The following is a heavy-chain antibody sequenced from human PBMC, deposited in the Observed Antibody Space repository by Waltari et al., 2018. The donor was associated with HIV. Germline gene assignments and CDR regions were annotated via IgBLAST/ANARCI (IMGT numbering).Heavy chain of an antibody. CDR2: INHSGST. Sequence: QVQLQQWGAGLLKPSETLSLTCAVYGGSFSGYYWSWIRQPPGKGLGGIGEINHSGSTNNNPSLKSRVTISVDPSKNQFSLKLSSVTAADTAVYYCARAEYSSSSNWFDPWGQGTLVTVSS. J-gene: IGHJ5*02. D-gene: IGHD6-6*01. CDR1: GGSFSGYY. V-gene: IGHV4-34*01. CDR3: ARAEYSSSSNWFDP.